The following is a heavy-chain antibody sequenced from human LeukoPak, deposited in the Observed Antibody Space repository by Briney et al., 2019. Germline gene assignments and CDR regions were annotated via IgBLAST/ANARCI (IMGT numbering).Heavy chain of an antibody. CDR2: IIPIFGTA. V-gene: IGHV1-69*05. Sequence: SSVKVSCKASGGTFSSYAISWVRQAPGQGLEWMGRIIPIFGTANYAQKFQGRVTITTDESTSTAYMELSSLRSEDTAVYYCAIRPPYYGSGSYIRNYFDYWGQGTLVTVSS. J-gene: IGHJ4*02. D-gene: IGHD3-10*01. CDR1: GGTFSSYA. CDR3: AIRPPYYGSGSYIRNYFDY.